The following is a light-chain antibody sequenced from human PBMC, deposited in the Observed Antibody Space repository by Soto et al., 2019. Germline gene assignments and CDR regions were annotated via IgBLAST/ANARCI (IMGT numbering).Light chain of an antibody. V-gene: IGKV4-1*01. CDR1: RSVFYGPNNKNY. CDR2: WAS. CDR3: QQYYAIPHT. J-gene: IGKJ2*01. Sequence: DIVMTQSPDSLAVSLGERATINCKSSRSVFYGPNNKNYLAWYQQKAGQPPKLLFYWASTRESGVPDRFSGSGSGADFTLSITNLQAEDMAVYYCQQYYAIPHTFGQGTKLHIK.